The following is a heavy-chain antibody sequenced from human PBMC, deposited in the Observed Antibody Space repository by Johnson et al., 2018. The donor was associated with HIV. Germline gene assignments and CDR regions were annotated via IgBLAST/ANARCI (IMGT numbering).Heavy chain of an antibody. CDR3: ARDAGLAVAESDAFDV. CDR2: ISYDGNQK. V-gene: IGHV3-30-3*01. CDR1: GFTFSNSA. J-gene: IGHJ3*01. Sequence: QVQLVESGGGVVQPGRSLRLSCAASGFTFSNSAMHWVRQAPGQGLEWVTVISYDGNQKYYAASVKGRFNVSRDNSKNTLYLQMNNLRVEDTALYYCARDAGLAVAESDAFDVWGQGTVVIVSS. D-gene: IGHD6-19*01.